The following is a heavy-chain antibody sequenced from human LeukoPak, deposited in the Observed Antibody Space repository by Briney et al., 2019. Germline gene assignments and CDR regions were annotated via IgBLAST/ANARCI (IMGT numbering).Heavy chain of an antibody. Sequence: SVKVSCKASGYTFTSYHITWVRQAPGQGLEWMGWISGYNGNTNYAQKFQGRVSMTTDTSTSTAYMELRSLRSDDTAVYYCARGLNDFWSGYFWFDPWGQGTLVTVSS. CDR2: ISGYNGNT. D-gene: IGHD3-3*01. V-gene: IGHV1-18*01. J-gene: IGHJ5*02. CDR1: GYTFTSYH. CDR3: ARGLNDFWSGYFWFDP.